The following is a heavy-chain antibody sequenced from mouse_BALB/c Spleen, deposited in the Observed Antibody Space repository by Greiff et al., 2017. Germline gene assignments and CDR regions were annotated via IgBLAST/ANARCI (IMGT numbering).Heavy chain of an antibody. V-gene: IGHV5-12-1*01. D-gene: IGHD2-10*01. CDR3: ARHPYYGTHWYFDV. CDR1: GFAFSSYD. J-gene: IGHJ1*01. Sequence: EVHLVESGGGLVKPGGSLKLSCAASGFAFSSYDMSWVRQTPEKRLEWVAYISSGGGSTYYPDTVKGRFTISRDNAKNTLYLQMSSLKSEDTAMYYCARHPYYGTHWYFDVWGAGTTVTVSS. CDR2: ISSGGGST.